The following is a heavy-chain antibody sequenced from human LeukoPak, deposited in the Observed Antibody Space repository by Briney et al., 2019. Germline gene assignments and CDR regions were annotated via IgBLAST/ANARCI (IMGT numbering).Heavy chain of an antibody. CDR2: TRYDGTDK. J-gene: IGHJ4*02. D-gene: IGHD2-2*01. V-gene: IGHV3-30*02. Sequence: PGGSLRLSCAASGFTFSVYGMHWVRQAPGKGLEWVAFTRYDGTDKYYADSVRGRFTISRDNSKNTLYLQMNSLRAKDTAVYYCAKGKCSSNSCYVFDYWGQGTLVTVSS. CDR3: AKGKCSSNSCYVFDY. CDR1: GFTFSVYG.